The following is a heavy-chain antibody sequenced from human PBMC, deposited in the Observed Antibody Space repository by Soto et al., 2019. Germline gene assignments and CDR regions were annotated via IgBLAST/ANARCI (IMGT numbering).Heavy chain of an antibody. Sequence: VQLVESGGGWVQPGGSLRLSCAASGFTVSSNYMNWVRQAPGKGLEWLSVLYSGAGTYYADSVKDRFTISRANSKNTLYLHLNCLRAEDTAIYYCARECGGDCSNVFDLWGQGTMVTVSP. V-gene: IGHV3-66*01. CDR3: ARECGGDCSNVFDL. CDR1: GFTVSSNY. D-gene: IGHD2-21*01. CDR2: LYSGAGT. J-gene: IGHJ3*01.